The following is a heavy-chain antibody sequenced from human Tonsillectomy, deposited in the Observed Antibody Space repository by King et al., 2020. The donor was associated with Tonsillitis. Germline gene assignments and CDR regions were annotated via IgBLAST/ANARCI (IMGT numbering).Heavy chain of an antibody. J-gene: IGHJ4*02. CDR1: GFTFSSYA. Sequence: VQLVESGGGVVQPGRSLRLSCAASGFTFSSYAMHWVRQAPGKGLVWVAVISYDGSNKYYADSVKGRFTISRDNSKNKLYLQMNSLRAEDTAVYYCARDGRELTGDYYFDYWGQGTLVTVSS. D-gene: IGHD7-27*01. CDR2: ISYDGSNK. V-gene: IGHV3-30-3*01. CDR3: ARDGRELTGDYYFDY.